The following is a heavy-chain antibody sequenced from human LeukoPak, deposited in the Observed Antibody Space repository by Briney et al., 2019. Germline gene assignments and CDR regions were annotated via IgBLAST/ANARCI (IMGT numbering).Heavy chain of an antibody. CDR3: ARGYGSGSYYRFYFDY. Sequence: PGGSLRLSCVASGFTFSSHAMAWVRQAPGKGLEWGSGISGSGGNTYYADSVKGRFTISRDNSKNTLYLQMNSLRAEDTAVYYCARGYGSGSYYRFYFDYWGQGTLVTVSS. J-gene: IGHJ4*02. V-gene: IGHV3-23*01. CDR1: GFTFSSHA. D-gene: IGHD3-10*01. CDR2: ISGSGGNT.